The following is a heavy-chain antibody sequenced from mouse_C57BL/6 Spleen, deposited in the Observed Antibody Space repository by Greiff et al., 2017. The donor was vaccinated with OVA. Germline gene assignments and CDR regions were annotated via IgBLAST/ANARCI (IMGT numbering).Heavy chain of an antibody. CDR1: GFTFSDYG. V-gene: IGHV5-17*01. CDR2: ISSGSSTI. Sequence: EVKVEESGGGLVKPGGSLKLSCAASGFTFSDYGMHWVRQAPEKGLEWVAYISSGSSTIYYADTVKGRFTISRDNAKNTLFLQMTSLRSEDTAMYYCARNWERYFDVWGTGTTVTVSS. CDR3: ARNWERYFDV. J-gene: IGHJ1*03. D-gene: IGHD4-1*01.